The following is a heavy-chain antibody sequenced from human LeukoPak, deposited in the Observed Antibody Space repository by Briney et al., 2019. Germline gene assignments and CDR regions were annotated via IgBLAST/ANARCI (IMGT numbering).Heavy chain of an antibody. D-gene: IGHD2-2*01. CDR2: INPNSGGT. CDR3: ARDHCSANSCYEDYYNGVDV. J-gene: IGHJ6*02. Sequence: ASVKVSCKASGYTFTSYGIGWVRQAPGQGLEWMGWINPNSGGTEYAQRFRGRVTMTRDKSISTAYMELSSLRSDDTAIYYCARDHCSANSCYEDYYNGVDVWGQGTTVTVSS. V-gene: IGHV1-2*02. CDR1: GYTFTSYG.